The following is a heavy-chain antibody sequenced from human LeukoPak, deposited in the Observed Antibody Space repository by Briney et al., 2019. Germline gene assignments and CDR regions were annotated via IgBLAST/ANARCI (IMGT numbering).Heavy chain of an antibody. J-gene: IGHJ5*02. CDR3: ARNFYYYDSSGSRINTFDP. V-gene: IGHV3-74*01. D-gene: IGHD3-22*01. Sequence: GGSLRLSCAASGFTFSSYWMHWVRQAPGKGLVWVSRINIDGSSTNYADSVKGRFTISRDNAKNTLCLQMNSLRAEDTAVYYCARNFYYYDSSGSRINTFDPWGQGTLVTVSS. CDR1: GFTFSSYW. CDR2: INIDGSST.